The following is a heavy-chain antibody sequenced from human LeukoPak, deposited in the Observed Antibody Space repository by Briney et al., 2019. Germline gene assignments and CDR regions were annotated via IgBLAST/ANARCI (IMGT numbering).Heavy chain of an antibody. CDR3: ATQRSGWHYFDY. CDR1: GFTFSNYA. CDR2: ISSSGSST. J-gene: IGHJ4*02. V-gene: IGHV3-23*01. D-gene: IGHD6-19*01. Sequence: GGSLRLSCAASGFTFSNYAMSWVRQAPEKGLEWVSSISSSGSSTYYADSVKGRFTISRDNSKNTLFLQMNSLRAEDTAVYYCATQRSGWHYFDYWGQGTLVTVSS.